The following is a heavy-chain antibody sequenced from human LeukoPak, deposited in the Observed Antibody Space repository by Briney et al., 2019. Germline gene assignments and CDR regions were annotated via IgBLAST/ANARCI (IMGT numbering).Heavy chain of an antibody. V-gene: IGHV1-2*02. Sequence: ASVKVSCNASGYTFTSYGISWVRQAPGQGLEWMGWINPNSGGTNYAQKFQGRVTMTRDTSISTAYMELSRLRSDDTAVYYCAMGDMVREPWVEPRAFDIWGQGTMVTVSS. CDR3: AMGDMVREPWVEPRAFDI. D-gene: IGHD3-10*01. J-gene: IGHJ3*02. CDR2: INPNSGGT. CDR1: GYTFTSYG.